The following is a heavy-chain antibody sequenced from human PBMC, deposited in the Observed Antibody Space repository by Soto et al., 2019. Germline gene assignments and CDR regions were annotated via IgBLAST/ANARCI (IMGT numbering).Heavy chain of an antibody. V-gene: IGHV1-18*01. CDR1: GYTFTDHG. CDR2: VSSYNGNT. CDR3: AREVEGSYSTADF. Sequence: ASVKVSCKTSGYTFTDHGIDWVRQAPGQGLEWVGWVSSYNGNTNYAYNLKDRVIMTTDASTSTAYMELRGLRSDDTAVYYCAREVEGSYSTADFWCQTPPVSVSS. J-gene: IGHJ4*02. D-gene: IGHD3-10*01.